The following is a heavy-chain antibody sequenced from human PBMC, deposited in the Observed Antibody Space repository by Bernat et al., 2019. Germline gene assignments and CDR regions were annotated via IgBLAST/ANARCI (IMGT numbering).Heavy chain of an antibody. D-gene: IGHD2-15*01. CDR1: GYTFTASY. V-gene: IGHV1-2*06. Sequence: QVQLVQSGAEVKKPGASVKASCKASGYTFTASYMHWLRQAPGQGLEWMGRINPNSVGTNYAQKSQGRVTMTRDTSISTADMELSRLRSDDTAVYYCARESGYCSGGSGYSQGYFDYWGQGTLVTVSS. J-gene: IGHJ4*02. CDR3: ARESGYCSGGSGYSQGYFDY. CDR2: INPNSVGT.